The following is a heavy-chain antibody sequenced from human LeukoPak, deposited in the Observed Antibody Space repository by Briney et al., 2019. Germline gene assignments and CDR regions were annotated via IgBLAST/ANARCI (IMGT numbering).Heavy chain of an antibody. V-gene: IGHV3-15*01. CDR2: IKSKTDGGTT. Sequence: GGSLRLSCVVSGFTFSEAWMSWVRQAPGKGLEWVGRIKSKTDGGTTDYAAPVKGRFTISRDDSKNTLYLQMNSLKTEDTAVYYCTREPHDSNLLHYWGQGTLVTVSS. D-gene: IGHD4-11*01. CDR1: GFTFSEAW. CDR3: TREPHDSNLLHY. J-gene: IGHJ4*02.